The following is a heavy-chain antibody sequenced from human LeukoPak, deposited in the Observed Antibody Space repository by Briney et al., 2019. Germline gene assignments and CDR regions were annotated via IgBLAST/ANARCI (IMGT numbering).Heavy chain of an antibody. CDR2: INPYSGDT. J-gene: IGHJ4*02. CDR3: ARDDGSSLTNFDY. D-gene: IGHD6-6*01. CDR1: GYTFTGYY. V-gene: IGHV1-2*06. Sequence: ASVKASCKASGYTFTGYYIHWVRQAPGQGLEWMGRINPYSGDTNYAQKFQGRVTMTRDTSISTAYMDLSRLRSDDTAVYYCARDDGSSLTNFDYWGQGTLVTVSS.